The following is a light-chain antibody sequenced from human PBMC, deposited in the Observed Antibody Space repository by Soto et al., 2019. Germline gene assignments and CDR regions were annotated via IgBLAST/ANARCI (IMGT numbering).Light chain of an antibody. CDR2: AAS. V-gene: IGKV3-20*01. CDR1: QTISSSY. CDR3: QHYDGSPT. Sequence: EIVLTQSPHTLSLSPGERASLSCRTSQTISSSYFAWYQQKPGQSPRLLVYAASIRAPGIPDRFSGSGSGADFTLTISRLEPADFAVYYCQHYDGSPTFGGGTRVEIK. J-gene: IGKJ4*01.